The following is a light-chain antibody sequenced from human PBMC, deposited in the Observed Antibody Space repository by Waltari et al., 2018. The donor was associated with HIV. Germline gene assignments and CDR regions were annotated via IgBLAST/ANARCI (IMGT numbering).Light chain of an antibody. Sequence: QSALTQPASVSGSPGQSITISCTGTIRDVGNYNLVSWYQQHPGNAPKVLIYEVRQRPSGVSARFSGSKSANTASLTISGLQAEDEAHYYCCSYAGSSTLVFGGGTKLTVL. CDR2: EVR. V-gene: IGLV2-23*02. CDR3: CSYAGSSTLV. J-gene: IGLJ3*02. CDR1: IRDVGNYNL.